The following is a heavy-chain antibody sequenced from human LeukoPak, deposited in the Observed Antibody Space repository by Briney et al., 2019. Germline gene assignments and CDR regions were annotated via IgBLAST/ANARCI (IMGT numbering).Heavy chain of an antibody. CDR3: AKVRDSSEHRFFDY. CDR1: GFAFSSYA. CDR2: ISGSGGST. V-gene: IGHV3-23*01. Sequence: GGSLRLSCAASGFAFSSYAMSWVRQAPGKGLEWVSAISGSGGSTYYADSVKGRFTISRDNSKNTLYLQMNSLRAEDTAVYYCAKVRDSSEHRFFDYWGQGTLVTVSS. D-gene: IGHD3-22*01. J-gene: IGHJ4*02.